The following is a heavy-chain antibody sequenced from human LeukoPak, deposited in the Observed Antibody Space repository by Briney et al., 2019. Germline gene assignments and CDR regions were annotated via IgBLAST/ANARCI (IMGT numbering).Heavy chain of an antibody. J-gene: IGHJ4*02. V-gene: IGHV3-30-3*01. CDR1: GFTFSSYA. CDR3: ARDRSQIYDFDY. CDR2: ISYDGSNK. Sequence: GRSLRLSCAASGFTFSSYAMHWVRQAPGKGLEWVAVISYDGSNKYYADSVKGRFTISRDNSKNTLYLQMNSLRVEDTAVYYCARDRSQIYDFDYWGQGTLVTVSS. D-gene: IGHD5/OR15-5a*01.